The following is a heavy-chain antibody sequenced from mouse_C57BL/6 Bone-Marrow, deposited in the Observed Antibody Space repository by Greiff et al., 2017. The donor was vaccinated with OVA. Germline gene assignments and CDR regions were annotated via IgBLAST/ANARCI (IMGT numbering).Heavy chain of an antibody. J-gene: IGHJ4*01. CDR3: TRSRWLLPLY. Sequence: EVQLQQSGTVLARPGASVKMSCKTSGYTFTSYWMHWVKQRPGPGLEWIGAIYPGNSDTSYNQKFKGKAKMTAVTSASTAYMGLSSLTNEDSAVYYCTRSRWLLPLYWGQGTSVTVSS. D-gene: IGHD2-3*01. CDR1: GYTFTSYW. CDR2: IYPGNSDT. V-gene: IGHV1-5*01.